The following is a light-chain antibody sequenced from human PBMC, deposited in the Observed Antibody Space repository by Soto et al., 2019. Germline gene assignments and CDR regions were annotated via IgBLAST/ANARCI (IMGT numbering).Light chain of an antibody. Sequence: EIVMTQSPATLSVSPGERATLSCRASQSVGSNLAWYQQKPGQAPRLLIYGASTRATDIPARFSGSGSGTEFALTINSLQSEDSAVYYCQQYGSSPTWTFGQGTKVDIK. CDR3: QQYGSSPTWT. V-gene: IGKV3-15*01. CDR2: GAS. J-gene: IGKJ1*01. CDR1: QSVGSN.